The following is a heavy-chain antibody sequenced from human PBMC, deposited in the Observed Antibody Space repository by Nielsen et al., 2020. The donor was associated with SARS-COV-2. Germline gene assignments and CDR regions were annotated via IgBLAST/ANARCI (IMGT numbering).Heavy chain of an antibody. CDR2: ISGSSGST. J-gene: IGHJ2*01. CDR3: AKDRRWHSSTPYWDFDL. CDR1: GFSFSSYS. Sequence: GVSLRLSSAASGFSFSSYSMIWVRLAPGMGLEWVSAISGSSGSTYLADSVKGRFTIPRDNSKNILSLQMNRLRSDDTATYYCAKDRRWHSSTPYWDFDLWGRGTLVTVSS. V-gene: IGHV3-23*01. D-gene: IGHD6-13*01.